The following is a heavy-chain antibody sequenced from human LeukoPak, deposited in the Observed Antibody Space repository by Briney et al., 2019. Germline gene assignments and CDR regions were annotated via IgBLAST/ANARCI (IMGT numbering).Heavy chain of an antibody. V-gene: IGHV4-31*03. CDR2: IYYSGST. J-gene: IGHJ2*01. CDR1: GGSISSGGYY. D-gene: IGHD3-10*01. CDR3: ARKVGITVYFEI. Sequence: SETLSLTCTVSGGSISSGGYYWSWIRQRPGKGLEWIGYIYYSGSTYYNPSLKSRVPISVATSEKQFSLKLSSVTAADTAVYSCARKVGITVYFEIWGRGTLVTVSS.